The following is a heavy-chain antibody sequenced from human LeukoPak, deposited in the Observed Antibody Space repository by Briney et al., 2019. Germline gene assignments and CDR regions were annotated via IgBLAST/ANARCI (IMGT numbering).Heavy chain of an antibody. CDR1: GFTFGDYA. J-gene: IGHJ4*02. V-gene: IGHV3-49*04. CDR3: TRRIAAAGNVHFDY. Sequence: GGSLRLSCTASGFTFGDYAMSWVRQAPGKGLEWVGFIRSKAYGGTTEYAASVKGRFTISRDDSKSIAYLQMNSLKTEDTAVYYCTRRIAAAGNVHFDYWGQGTLATVSS. D-gene: IGHD6-13*01. CDR2: IRSKAYGGTT.